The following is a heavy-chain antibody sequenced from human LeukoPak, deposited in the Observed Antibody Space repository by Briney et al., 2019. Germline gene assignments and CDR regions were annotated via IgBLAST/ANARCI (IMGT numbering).Heavy chain of an antibody. CDR2: INPNSGGT. Sequence: ASVKVSCKASGYTFTGYYMHWVRQAPGQGLEWMGWINPNSGGTNYAQKFQGRVTMTRDTSISTAYMELSRLRSDDTAVYYCARAPFITAPLDYWGQGTLVTVSS. CDR1: GYTFTGYY. CDR3: ARAPFITAPLDY. V-gene: IGHV1-2*02. J-gene: IGHJ4*02. D-gene: IGHD3-10*01.